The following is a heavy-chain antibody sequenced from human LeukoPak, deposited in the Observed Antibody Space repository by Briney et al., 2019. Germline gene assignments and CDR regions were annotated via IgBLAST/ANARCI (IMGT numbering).Heavy chain of an antibody. CDR3: AIARRCYVRFDY. V-gene: IGHV4-34*01. D-gene: IGHD2-15*01. CDR1: GGSFSAYY. CDR2: IYHSGST. J-gene: IGHJ4*02. Sequence: SETLSPTWDLDGGSFSAYYSTCVRQSPGKGLEWVGEIYHSGSTNYNPSLMRRVTMSVDTSKNQFSLSLTAVNDADTAHYDCAIARRCYVRFDYWGQGTLVTVSS.